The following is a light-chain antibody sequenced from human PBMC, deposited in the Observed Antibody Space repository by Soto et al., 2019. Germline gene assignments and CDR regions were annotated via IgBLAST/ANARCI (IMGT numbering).Light chain of an antibody. V-gene: IGKV3-15*01. J-gene: IGKJ4*01. Sequence: EVVMTQSPATLSVSPGERVTLSCRASQSVTNNLAWYQQKPGQAPRLLISGASTRATGIPARFSGSGSGTEFTLTISSLQSEDFAVYYCQQYNDWPLTFGGGTKVGIK. CDR3: QQYNDWPLT. CDR1: QSVTNN. CDR2: GAS.